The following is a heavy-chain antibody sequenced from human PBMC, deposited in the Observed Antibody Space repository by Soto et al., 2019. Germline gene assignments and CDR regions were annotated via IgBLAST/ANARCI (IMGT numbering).Heavy chain of an antibody. J-gene: IGHJ4*02. CDR2: INHSGST. V-gene: IGHV4-34*01. CDR3: ARDMWFGEDGGY. D-gene: IGHD3-10*01. Sequence: QVQLQQWGAGLLKPSETLSLTCAVYGGSFSKNYWTWIRQPPGKGLEWIGEINHSGSTNYNPSLKSRLPISVDPSKNQFSLKLNSVNAADTAMYYCARDMWFGEDGGYWGQGTLVTVSS. CDR1: GGSFSKNY.